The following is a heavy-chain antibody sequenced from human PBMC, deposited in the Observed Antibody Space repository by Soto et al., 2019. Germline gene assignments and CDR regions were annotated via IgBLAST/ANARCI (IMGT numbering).Heavy chain of an antibody. Sequence: SETLSLTCAVSGHSITTTYYWGWVRQPPGQGLEWIGEIYRTGSTNYNPSLKSRVTISLDKSENQFSLKVTSLTAADTAVYYCASRDPGTSVDYWGQGTLVTVSS. CDR1: GHSITTTYY. CDR3: ASRDPGTSVDY. CDR2: IYRTGST. J-gene: IGHJ4*02. D-gene: IGHD1-7*01. V-gene: IGHV4-38-2*01.